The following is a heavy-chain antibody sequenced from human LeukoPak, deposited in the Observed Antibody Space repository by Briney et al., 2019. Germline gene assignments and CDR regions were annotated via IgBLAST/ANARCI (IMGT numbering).Heavy chain of an antibody. J-gene: IGHJ5*02. D-gene: IGHD2-2*01. CDR2: IIPIFGTA. Sequence: EASVKVSCKASGGTFSSYAISWVRQAPGQGLEWMGGIIPIFGTASYAQKFQGRVTITADESTSTAYMELSSLRSEDTAVYYCARGGDRCSSTSCLAYNWFDPWGQGTLVTVSS. CDR3: ARGGDRCSSTSCLAYNWFDP. V-gene: IGHV1-69*13. CDR1: GGTFSSYA.